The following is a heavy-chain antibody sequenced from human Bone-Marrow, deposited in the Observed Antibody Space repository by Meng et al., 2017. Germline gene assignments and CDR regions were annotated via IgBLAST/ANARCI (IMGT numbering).Heavy chain of an antibody. D-gene: IGHD3-22*01. CDR3: AKEYRDPYYYDSSGGY. Sequence: WVRQAPGKGLEWIGSIYYSGSTDYNPSLKSRVTISVDTSKNQFSLKLSSVTAADTAVYYCAKEYRDPYYYDSSGGYWGQGTLVTVSS. V-gene: IGHV4-39*07. J-gene: IGHJ4*02. CDR2: IYYSGST.